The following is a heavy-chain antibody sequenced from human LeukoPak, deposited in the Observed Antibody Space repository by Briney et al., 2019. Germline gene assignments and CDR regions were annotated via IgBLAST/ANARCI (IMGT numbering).Heavy chain of an antibody. D-gene: IGHD3-10*01. CDR1: GYTFTSYG. CDR3: ARTTMVRGVIPSYASFDP. J-gene: IGHJ5*02. Sequence: ASVKLSCKASGYTFTSYGISWVRQAPGQGLEWMGWISAYNGNTNYAQKLQGRVTMTTDTSTSTAYMELRSLRSDDTAVYYCARTTMVRGVIPSYASFDPWGQGTLVTVSS. V-gene: IGHV1-18*01. CDR2: ISAYNGNT.